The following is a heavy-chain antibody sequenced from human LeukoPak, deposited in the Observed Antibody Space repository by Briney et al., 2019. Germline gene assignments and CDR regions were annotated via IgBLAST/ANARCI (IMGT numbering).Heavy chain of an antibody. CDR3: AVYGSGFGR. Sequence: GGSLRLSCAASGFTFISYSMNWVRQAPGKGLEWVSSISSSSSYIYYADSVKSRFTISRDNAKKSLYLQMNSMRAEDTVMYYCAVYGSGFGRWGQGTLVTVSS. CDR1: GFTFISYS. CDR2: ISSSSSYI. V-gene: IGHV3-21*01. D-gene: IGHD3-10*01. J-gene: IGHJ5*02.